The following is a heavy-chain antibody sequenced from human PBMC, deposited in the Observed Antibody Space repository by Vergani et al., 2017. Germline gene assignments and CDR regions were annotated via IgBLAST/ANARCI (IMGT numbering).Heavy chain of an antibody. CDR3: AKDRDSGSYDFDY. D-gene: IGHD1-26*01. CDR2: IWYDGSNK. V-gene: IGHV3-33*06. J-gene: IGHJ4*02. CDR1: GFTFSSYG. Sequence: QVQLVESGGGVVQPGRSLRLSCAASGFTFSSYGMHWVRQAPGKGLEWVAVIWYDGSNKYYADSVKGRFTISRDNSKNTLYLQMNSLRAEDTAVYYCAKDRDSGSYDFDYWGQGTLVTVSS.